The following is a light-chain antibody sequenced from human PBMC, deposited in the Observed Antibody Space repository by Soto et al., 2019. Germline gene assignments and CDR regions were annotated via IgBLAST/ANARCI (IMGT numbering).Light chain of an antibody. CDR2: SSN. J-gene: IGLJ1*01. CDR3: AAWDDSLHAHV. Sequence: QSVLTQPPSASGTPGQRVTISCSGSSSSIGSNTVTWYQQLPGTAPKLLIYSSNQRPSGVPDRFSGSKSGTSASLAISGLQSEDEADYHCAAWDDSLHAHVFGTGTKLTVL. V-gene: IGLV1-44*01. CDR1: SSSIGSNT.